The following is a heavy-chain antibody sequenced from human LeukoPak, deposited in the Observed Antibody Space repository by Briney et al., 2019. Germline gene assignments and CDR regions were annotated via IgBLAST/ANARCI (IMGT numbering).Heavy chain of an antibody. J-gene: IGHJ3*01. CDR1: GFTFSGFW. D-gene: IGHD6-6*01. V-gene: IGHV3-7*03. Sequence: VGSLRLSCAVSGFTFSGFWMSWSRQAPGQGLEWVASINSDGSEGYYADVVKGRFTISRDNAKNSLYLQINSLRAEDTAVYYCARSSYSSSSSVWGQGTMVTVSS. CDR3: ARSSYSSSSSV. CDR2: INSDGSEG.